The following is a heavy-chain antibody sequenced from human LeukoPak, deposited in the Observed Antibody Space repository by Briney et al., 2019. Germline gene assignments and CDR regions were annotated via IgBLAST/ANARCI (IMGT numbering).Heavy chain of an antibody. CDR1: GGSISSGY. Sequence: SETLSLTCTVSGGSISSGYWSWIRQPPGKGLEWIGYIYYRGSTNYNPSLKSRVTISVDTSKNQFSLKLSSVTAADTAVYYCARLSGYSSGHYYSDYWGQGTLVTVSS. CDR3: ARLSGYSSGHYYSDY. CDR2: IYYRGST. J-gene: IGHJ4*02. V-gene: IGHV4-59*01. D-gene: IGHD3-22*01.